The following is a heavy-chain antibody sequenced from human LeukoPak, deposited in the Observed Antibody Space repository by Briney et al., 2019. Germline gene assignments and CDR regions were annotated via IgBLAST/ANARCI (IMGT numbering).Heavy chain of an antibody. J-gene: IGHJ6*03. D-gene: IGHD2-2*01. V-gene: IGHV1-2*02. Sequence: ASVKVSCKASGYTFTGYYMHWVRQAPGQGLEWMGWINPNSGGTNYAQKFQGRVTITADESTSTAYMELSSLRSEDTAVYYCARGSIVVVPAASYYYYYYMDVWGKGTTVTISS. CDR2: INPNSGGT. CDR3: ARGSIVVVPAASYYYYYYMDV. CDR1: GYTFTGYY.